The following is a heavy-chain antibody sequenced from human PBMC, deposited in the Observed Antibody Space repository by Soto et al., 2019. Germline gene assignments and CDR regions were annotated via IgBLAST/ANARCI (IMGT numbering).Heavy chain of an antibody. CDR3: AKAVKYYDSTGYDAFAV. D-gene: IGHD3-22*01. CDR1: GDSISSYF. J-gene: IGHJ3*01. V-gene: IGHV4-59*01. Sequence: WETLSLTCTVSGDSISSYFWTWIRHPPGKALEWIGYMFHSGRTNYNPSLTSRVTMSADTSNNQFSLTLTSVTAADTAVYYCAKAVKYYDSTGYDAFAVWGQGIMVSVSS. CDR2: MFHSGRT.